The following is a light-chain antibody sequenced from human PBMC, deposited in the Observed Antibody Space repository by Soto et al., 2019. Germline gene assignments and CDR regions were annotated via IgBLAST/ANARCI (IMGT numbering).Light chain of an antibody. J-gene: IGKJ4*01. Sequence: ESVLTQSPGTLSLSPRARATLSFMTLQSVSSSYLAWYQQKPGQAPKLLIYRASTRATDIPARFSGSGSGTEFTLTISNLQSEDSAIYYCQQSDNWPLLSFGGGTKVDNK. CDR2: RAS. CDR3: QQSDNWPLLS. CDR1: QSVSSSY. V-gene: IGKV3-15*01.